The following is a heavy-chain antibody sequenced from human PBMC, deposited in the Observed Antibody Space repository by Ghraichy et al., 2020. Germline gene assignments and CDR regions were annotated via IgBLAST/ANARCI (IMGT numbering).Heavy chain of an antibody. Sequence: GESLNISCKGSGYSFTSYWIGWVRQMPGKGLEWMGIIYPGDSDTRYSPSFQGQVTISADKSISTAYLQWSSLKASDTAMYYCARLRGLYYYDSSGYGGGDFDYWGQGTLVTVSS. J-gene: IGHJ4*02. D-gene: IGHD3-22*01. CDR1: GYSFTSYW. CDR3: ARLRGLYYYDSSGYGGGDFDY. CDR2: IYPGDSDT. V-gene: IGHV5-51*01.